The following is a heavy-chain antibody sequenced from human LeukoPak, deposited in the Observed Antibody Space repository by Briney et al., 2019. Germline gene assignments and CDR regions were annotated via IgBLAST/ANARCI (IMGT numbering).Heavy chain of an antibody. D-gene: IGHD3-10*01. CDR1: GFTFSSYG. J-gene: IGHJ4*02. Sequence: PGGPLRLSCAASGFTFSSYGMHWVRQAPGKGLEWVAFIRYDGSNKYYADSVKGRFTISRDNSKNTLYLQMNSLRAEDTAVYYCAKAYYYGSGSYPRLWGQGTLVTVSS. CDR3: AKAYYYGSGSYPRL. CDR2: IRYDGSNK. V-gene: IGHV3-30*02.